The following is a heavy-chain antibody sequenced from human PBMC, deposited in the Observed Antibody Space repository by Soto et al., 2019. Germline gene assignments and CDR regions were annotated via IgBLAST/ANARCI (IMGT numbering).Heavy chain of an antibody. CDR2: VSGGGDAT. CDR3: VRKRVGTTTSGAYWYFDV. CDR1: GFTFSSFA. J-gene: IGHJ2*01. V-gene: IGHV3-23*01. Sequence: EVQLLESGGGLVQPGGSLRLSCAASGFTFSSFAMNWVRQAPGQGLEWVSGVSGGGDATFYADSVTGRFTISRVQSKNKLYLQMNSLRAEDTAVYYCVRKRVGTTTSGAYWYFDVWGRGTLVTVSS. D-gene: IGHD1-26*01.